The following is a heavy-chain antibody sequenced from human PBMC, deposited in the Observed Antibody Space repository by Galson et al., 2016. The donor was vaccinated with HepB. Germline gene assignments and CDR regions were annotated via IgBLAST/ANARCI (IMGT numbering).Heavy chain of an antibody. J-gene: IGHJ4*02. CDR2: ISRTSTYI. CDR1: GFTFSEFK. Sequence: SLRLSCAASGFTFSEFKSNWVRQAPGKGPEWVASISRTSTYIEYAASVRGRFVISRDNAENSLYLQMDTLRAEDTAVYYCARDLGYYDCCVSDFWGQGTLVTVSS. D-gene: IGHD3-22*01. V-gene: IGHV3-21*01. CDR3: ARDLGYYDCCVSDF.